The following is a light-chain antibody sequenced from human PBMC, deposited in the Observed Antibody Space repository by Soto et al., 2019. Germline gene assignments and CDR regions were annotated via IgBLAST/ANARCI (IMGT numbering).Light chain of an antibody. CDR1: NSNLGAGYD. J-gene: IGLJ3*02. CDR3: QAYDYSLTAFV. CDR2: GNR. V-gene: IGLV1-40*01. Sequence: QSVLTQPPSVSGAPGQRVTISCTGNNSNLGAGYDVHWYQQLPGAAPKLVVFGNRNRPSGVPERFSGSKSGTSASLAITGLQGEDEADYYCQAYDYSLTAFVFGGGTKLTVL.